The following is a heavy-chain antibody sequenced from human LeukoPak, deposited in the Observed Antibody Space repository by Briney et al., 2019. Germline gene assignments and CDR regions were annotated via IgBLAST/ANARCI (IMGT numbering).Heavy chain of an antibody. D-gene: IGHD2-21*02. CDR1: GGSISGSY. J-gene: IGHJ5*02. Sequence: SETLSLTCTVSGGSISGSYWSWIRQPPGEGLEWIGYIHYSGRTDYKPSLKSRVTILVDTSKNQFSLNLRSVTAADTAVYYCARLVVTSLVHWFDPWGQGTLVIVSS. CDR3: ARLVVTSLVHWFDP. V-gene: IGHV4-59*08. CDR2: IHYSGRT.